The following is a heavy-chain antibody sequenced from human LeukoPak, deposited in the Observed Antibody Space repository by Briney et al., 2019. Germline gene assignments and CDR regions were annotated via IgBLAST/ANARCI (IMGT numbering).Heavy chain of an antibody. J-gene: IGHJ6*03. V-gene: IGHV4-34*01. CDR2: INHSGST. CDR1: GGSFSGYY. CDR3: ARGHGLLWFGELLANYYYMDV. Sequence: SETPSLTCAVYGGSFSGYYWSWIRQPPGKGLEWIGEINHSGSTNYNPSLKSRVTISVDTSKNQFSLKLGSVTAADTAVYYCARGHGLLWFGELLANYYYMDVWGKGTTVTVSS. D-gene: IGHD3-10*01.